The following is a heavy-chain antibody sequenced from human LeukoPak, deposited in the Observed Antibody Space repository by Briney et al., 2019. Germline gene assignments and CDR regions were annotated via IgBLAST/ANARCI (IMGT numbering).Heavy chain of an antibody. D-gene: IGHD3-3*01. CDR2: INHSGST. CDR1: GGSFGGYY. J-gene: IGHJ6*04. Sequence: SETLSLTCAVYGGSFGGYYWSWIRQPPGKGLEWIGEINHSGSTNYNPSLKSRVTISVDTSKNQFSLKLSSVTAADTAVYYCARVQGDFWSGYSDVWGKGTTVTVSS. CDR3: ARVQGDFWSGYSDV. V-gene: IGHV4-34*01.